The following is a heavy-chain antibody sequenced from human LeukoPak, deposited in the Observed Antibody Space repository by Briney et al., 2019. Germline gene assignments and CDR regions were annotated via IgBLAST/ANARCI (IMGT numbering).Heavy chain of an antibody. CDR3: ARVLGRDTTPDAFDI. D-gene: IGHD1-1*01. V-gene: IGHV1-18*04. CDR2: ISAYNGNT. CDR1: GYTFTIYG. J-gene: IGHJ3*02. Sequence: ASVKVSCKASGYTFTIYGISWVRQAPGQGLEWMGWISAYNGNTNYAQKLQGRVTMTTDTSTSTAYMELRSLRSDDTAVYYCARVLGRDTTPDAFDIWGQGTMVTVSS.